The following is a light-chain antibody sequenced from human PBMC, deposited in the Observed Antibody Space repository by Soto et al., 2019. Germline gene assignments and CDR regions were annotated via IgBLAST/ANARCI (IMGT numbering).Light chain of an antibody. CDR2: GAS. CDR1: QSVSSTS. Sequence: EIVLTQYPGTLSLSPGERATLSCRASQSVSSTSLAWYQQKPGQAPRLLIYGASTRATGIPDGFSGSGSGTDFTLTISRLEPEDFAVYYCQQYGSSPWTFGQGTKVDIK. CDR3: QQYGSSPWT. J-gene: IGKJ1*01. V-gene: IGKV3-20*01.